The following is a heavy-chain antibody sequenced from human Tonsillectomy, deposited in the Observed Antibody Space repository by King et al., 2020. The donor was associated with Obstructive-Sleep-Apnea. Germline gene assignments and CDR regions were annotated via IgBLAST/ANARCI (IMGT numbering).Heavy chain of an antibody. D-gene: IGHD6-19*01. Sequence: TLKESGPTLVKPTQTLTLTCTFSWFSLNTSGVGVGWIRQAPGKALEWLALIYWDYDKLYSPSLKSRRTITKDNPQNQVVLTMTNKDPVDTATYYCPHRSSGGPSGFDYWGQGTLVIVSS. J-gene: IGHJ4*02. CDR3: PHRSSGGPSGFDY. CDR2: IYWDYDK. CDR1: WFSLNTSGVG. V-gene: IGHV2-5*02.